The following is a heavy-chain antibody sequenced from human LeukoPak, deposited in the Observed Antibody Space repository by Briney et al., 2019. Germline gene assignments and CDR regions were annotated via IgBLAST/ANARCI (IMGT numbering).Heavy chain of an antibody. V-gene: IGHV3-30*04. CDR3: ARDRSGTGPAVLYYFDH. J-gene: IGHJ4*02. CDR1: GFTFSRYA. CDR2: ISYDGSNK. D-gene: IGHD1-26*01. Sequence: GGSPRLSCAASGFTFSRYAMHWVRQAPDKGLEWVAVISYDGSNKYYADSVKGRFTMSRDNSKNTLFLQMNSLRAEDTAVYYCARDRSGTGPAVLYYFDHWGQGTLVTVSS.